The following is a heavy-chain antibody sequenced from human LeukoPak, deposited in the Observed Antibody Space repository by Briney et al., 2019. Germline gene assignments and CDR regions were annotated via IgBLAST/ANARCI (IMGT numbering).Heavy chain of an antibody. J-gene: IGHJ6*02. CDR3: ARQLGSGWQTYYYYGMDV. V-gene: IGHV4-4*07. CDR1: GGSISSYY. Sequence: SETLSLTCTVSGGSISSYYWSWIRQPAGKGLEWIGRIHTSGSTNYNPSLKSRVTMSVDTSKNQFSLKLSSVTAADTAVYYCARQLGSGWQTYYYYGMDVWGQGTTVTVSS. CDR2: IHTSGST. D-gene: IGHD6-19*01.